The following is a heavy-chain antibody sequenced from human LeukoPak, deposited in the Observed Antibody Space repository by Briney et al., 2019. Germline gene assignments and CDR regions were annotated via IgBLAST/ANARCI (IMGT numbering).Heavy chain of an antibody. D-gene: IGHD6-19*01. CDR1: GYTFTGYY. CDR2: INPNSGST. CDR3: ARALGGSGWVTVGY. Sequence: GASVKVSCKASGYTFTGYYIHWVRQAPGQGLEWMGWINPNSGSTNYAQKFQGRVTITRDTSISTAYMELSRLRSEDTAVYYCARALGGSGWVTVGYWGQGTLVTVSS. V-gene: IGHV1-2*02. J-gene: IGHJ4*02.